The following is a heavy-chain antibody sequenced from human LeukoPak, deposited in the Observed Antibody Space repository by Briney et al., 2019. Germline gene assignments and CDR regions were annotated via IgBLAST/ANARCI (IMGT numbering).Heavy chain of an antibody. J-gene: IGHJ4*02. D-gene: IGHD2-2*01. CDR2: IIPILGIA. Sequence: ASVKVSCKASGGTFSSYTISWVRQAPGQGLEWMGRIIPILGIANYAQKFQGRVTITADKSTSTAYMELSSLRSGDTAVYYCATYCSSTSCSGHFDYWGQGTLVTVSS. CDR1: GGTFSSYT. V-gene: IGHV1-69*02. CDR3: ATYCSSTSCSGHFDY.